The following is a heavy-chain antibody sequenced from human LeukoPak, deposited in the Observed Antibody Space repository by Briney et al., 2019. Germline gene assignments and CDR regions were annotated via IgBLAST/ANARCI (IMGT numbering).Heavy chain of an antibody. D-gene: IGHD3-10*01. J-gene: IGHJ3*02. CDR3: ASLSNYCSGSYYKNDAFDI. Sequence: GGSLRLSCAASGFTFSSNYMSWVRQAPGKGLEGVSVIYSGGSTYYADSVKGRFTISRDNSTIPLYLQMNSLRAEDTAVYYCASLSNYCSGSYYKNDAFDIWGQGTMVTVSS. CDR1: GFTFSSNY. CDR2: IYSGGST. V-gene: IGHV3-66*01.